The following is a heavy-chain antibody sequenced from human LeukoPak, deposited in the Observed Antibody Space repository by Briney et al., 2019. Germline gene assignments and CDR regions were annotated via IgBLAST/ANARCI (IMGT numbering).Heavy chain of an antibody. CDR3: ARDSSSWFGAFDI. V-gene: IGHV3-66*01. CDR2: IYSGGST. D-gene: IGHD6-13*01. J-gene: IGHJ3*02. Sequence: GGSLRLSCAASGFTVSSNYMSWVRQAPGKGLEWVSVIYSGGSTYYADSVKGRFTISRDNSKNTLYLQMNSLRAEDTAVYYCARDSSSWFGAFDIWGQGTMVTVSS. CDR1: GFTVSSNY.